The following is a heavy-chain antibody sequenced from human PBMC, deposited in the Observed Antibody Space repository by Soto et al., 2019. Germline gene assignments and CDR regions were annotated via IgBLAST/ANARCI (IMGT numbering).Heavy chain of an antibody. CDR2: MSPKSGNT. J-gene: IGHJ4*02. V-gene: IGHV1-8*01. CDR3: ARGPASWGFDS. CDR1: GYTFTSYD. D-gene: IGHD7-27*01. Sequence: QVQLVQSGAEVKKPGASVKVSCKASGYTFTSYDINWVREASGQGLEWMGWMSPKSGNTGYAQKFQGRVTMTRSTSISTAYMELGSLTSEDTAVYYCARGPASWGFDSWGQGTLVTVSS.